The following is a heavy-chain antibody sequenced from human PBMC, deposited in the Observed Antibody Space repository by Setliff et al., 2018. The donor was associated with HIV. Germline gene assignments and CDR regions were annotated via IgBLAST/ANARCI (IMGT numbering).Heavy chain of an antibody. D-gene: IGHD3-16*01. CDR3: ARTPSRGGFDY. CDR2: IYTSGST. J-gene: IGHJ4*02. CDR1: GGSINYYY. V-gene: IGHV4-4*07. Sequence: SETLSLTCSVFGGSINYYYWNWIRQPAGKGLEWLGRIYTSGSTNYNPSLKSRVTISIDPSKNHFTLRLSSVTVADTAVYYCARTPSRGGFDYWGQGTLVTVSS.